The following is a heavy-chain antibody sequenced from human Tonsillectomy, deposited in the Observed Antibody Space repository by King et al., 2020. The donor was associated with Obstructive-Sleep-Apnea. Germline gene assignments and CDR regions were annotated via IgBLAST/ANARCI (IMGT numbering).Heavy chain of an antibody. D-gene: IGHD2-21*02. CDR1: GYTFTGYY. V-gene: IGHV1-2*02. CDR3: ARECGGDCYSPTRSQGRFDH. CDR2: INPKSGGT. Sequence: VQLVESGAEVKKPGASVKVSCKASGYTFTGYYMHWVRQAPGQGLEWMGWINPKSGGTNYAQKFQGRVTMTRDTSIGTAYMELSRLRSDDTAAYYCARECGGDCYSPTRSQGRFDHWGQGPLVTVSS. J-gene: IGHJ4*02.